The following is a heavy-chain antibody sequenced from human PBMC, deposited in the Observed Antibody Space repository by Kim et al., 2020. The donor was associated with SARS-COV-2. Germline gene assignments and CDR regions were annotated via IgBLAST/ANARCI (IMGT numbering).Heavy chain of an antibody. D-gene: IGHD6-19*01. V-gene: IGHV3-7*03. CDR1: GFTFRNYW. CDR2: IREDGGVK. Sequence: GGSPRLSCVASGFTFRNYWMTWVRQAPGKGLEWVANIREDGGVKQYMDSVKGRFTISRDNARNSLYLEVNSLRVDDTAVYYCAREEADSSGWSDWGQGTLVTVS. CDR3: AREEADSSGWSD. J-gene: IGHJ4*02.